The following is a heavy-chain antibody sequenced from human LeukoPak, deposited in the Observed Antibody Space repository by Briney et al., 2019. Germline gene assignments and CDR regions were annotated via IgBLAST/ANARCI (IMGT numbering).Heavy chain of an antibody. CDR3: ARELANWGYFDY. J-gene: IGHJ4*02. CDR1: GGSISSYY. V-gene: IGHV4-59*01. D-gene: IGHD7-27*01. Sequence: SETLSLTCTVSGGSISSYYWSWIRQPPGKGLEWIGYIYYSGSTNYNPSLKSRVTISADTSKNQFSLKLSSVTAADTAVYYCARELANWGYFDYWGQGTLVTVSS. CDR2: IYYSGST.